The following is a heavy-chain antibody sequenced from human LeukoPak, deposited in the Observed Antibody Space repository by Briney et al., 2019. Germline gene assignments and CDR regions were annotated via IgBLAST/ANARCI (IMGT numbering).Heavy chain of an antibody. CDR3: ARGGYCSSTSCYIMSWFDP. Sequence: GASVKVSCKASGYTFTGYYVHWVRQAPGQGLEWMGGINTNSGGTNYAQKFQGRVTMTRDTSISTAYMELSRLKSDDTAVYYCARGGYCSSTSCYIMSWFDPWGQGTLVPVSS. D-gene: IGHD2-2*02. CDR2: INTNSGGT. CDR1: GYTFTGYY. J-gene: IGHJ5*02. V-gene: IGHV1-2*02.